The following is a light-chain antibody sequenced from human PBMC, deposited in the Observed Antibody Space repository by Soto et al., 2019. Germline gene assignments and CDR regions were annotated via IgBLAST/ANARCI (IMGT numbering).Light chain of an antibody. CDR2: GAS. Sequence: LTRCTQPRFDRESTTLPCRATQSVSSSYLAWYQQKPGQAPRHLIYGASSRATGIPDRFSGSGSGTDFTLTISRLEPEDFAVYERQQYGETSAQGTKADI. CDR1: QSVSSSY. CDR3: QQYGET. V-gene: IGKV3-20*01. J-gene: IGKJ1*01.